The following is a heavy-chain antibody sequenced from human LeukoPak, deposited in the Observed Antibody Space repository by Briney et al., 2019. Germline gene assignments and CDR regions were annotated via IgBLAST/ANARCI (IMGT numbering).Heavy chain of an antibody. Sequence: SETLSLTCTVSGGSISSYYWSWIRQPPGKGLEWIGYIYYSGSTNYNPSLKSRVTISVDTSKNQFSLKLSSVTAADTAVYYCARHQPPPRRYYYDSRGYYWSPPAAPFDPWGQGTLVTVSS. CDR1: GGSISSYY. CDR3: ARHQPPPRRYYYDSRGYYWSPPAAPFDP. D-gene: IGHD3-22*01. CDR2: IYYSGST. J-gene: IGHJ5*02. V-gene: IGHV4-59*01.